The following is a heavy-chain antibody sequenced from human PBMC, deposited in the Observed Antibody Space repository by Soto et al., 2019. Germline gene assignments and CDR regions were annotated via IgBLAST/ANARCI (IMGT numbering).Heavy chain of an antibody. J-gene: IGHJ4*02. CDR2: IYWDDDK. Sequence: QITLKESGPPLVKPTQTLTLTCTFSGFSLTTTGVGVGWIRQPPGKALECLALIYWDDDKRYSPSLKSRLTITKAPPKNQVILTRTNMDPVDTPTSYCAHRLCDNRCYWDVGYFAFWGQGTLVTVSS. V-gene: IGHV2-5*02. CDR3: AHRLCDNRCYWDVGYFAF. CDR1: GFSLTTTGVG. D-gene: IGHD2-15*01.